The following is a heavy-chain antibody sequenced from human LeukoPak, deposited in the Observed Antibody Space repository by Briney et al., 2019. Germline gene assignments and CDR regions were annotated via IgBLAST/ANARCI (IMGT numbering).Heavy chain of an antibody. CDR2: IYTSGST. Sequence: PSETLSLTCTVSGGSISSYYWNWIRQPAGKGLEWIGRIYTSGSTNYNPSLKSRVTMSVDTSKNQFSLKLSSVTAADTAVYYCARDGRYYDASAPTFGNWFDPWGQGTLVTVSS. D-gene: IGHD3-22*01. J-gene: IGHJ5*02. CDR3: ARDGRYYDASAPTFGNWFDP. CDR1: GGSISSYY. V-gene: IGHV4-4*07.